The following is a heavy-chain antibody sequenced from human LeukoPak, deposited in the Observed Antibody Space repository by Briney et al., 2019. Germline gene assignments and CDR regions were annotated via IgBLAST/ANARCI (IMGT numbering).Heavy chain of an antibody. Sequence: ASVKVSCKASGYTFTGYYMHWVRQAPGQGLEWMGWINPNSGGTNYAQKFQGRVTMTRDTSISTAYMELSRLRSDDTAVYYCAGDEVGNEGFDYWGQGTLVTVSS. D-gene: IGHD1-1*01. CDR3: AGDEVGNEGFDY. CDR1: GYTFTGYY. CDR2: INPNSGGT. V-gene: IGHV1-2*02. J-gene: IGHJ4*02.